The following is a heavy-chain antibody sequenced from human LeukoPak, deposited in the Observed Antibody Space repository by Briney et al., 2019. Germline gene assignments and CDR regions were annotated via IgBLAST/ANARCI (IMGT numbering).Heavy chain of an antibody. Sequence: GGSLRLSCAASGFPFSSHSMKLVRQAPGKGLEWVSYISSSSSTIYYAGSVKGRFTISRDNAKNSLYLQMNSLRAEDTAVYYCARGQAGGMDVWGQGTTVTVSS. CDR2: ISSSSSTI. CDR3: ARGQAGGMDV. CDR1: GFPFSSHS. J-gene: IGHJ6*02. V-gene: IGHV3-48*01.